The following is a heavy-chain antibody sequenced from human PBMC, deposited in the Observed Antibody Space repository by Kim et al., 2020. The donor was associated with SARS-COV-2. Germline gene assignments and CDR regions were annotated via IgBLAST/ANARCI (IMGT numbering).Heavy chain of an antibody. CDR3: ARHGVGIAVAGRGPLGY. D-gene: IGHD6-19*01. Sequence: SETLSLTCTVSGGSISSSSYYWGWIRQPPGKGLEWIESIYYSGSTYYNPSLKSRVTISVDTSKNQFSLKLSSVTAADTAVYYCARHGVGIAVAGRGPLGYWGQGTLVTVSS. V-gene: IGHV4-39*01. J-gene: IGHJ4*02. CDR2: IYYSGST. CDR1: GGSISSSSYY.